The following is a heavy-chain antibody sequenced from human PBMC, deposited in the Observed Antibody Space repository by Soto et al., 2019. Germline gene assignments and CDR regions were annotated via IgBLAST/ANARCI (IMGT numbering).Heavy chain of an antibody. CDR3: ARDPTDDILTGYFDY. V-gene: IGHV3-21*01. D-gene: IGHD3-9*01. J-gene: IGHJ4*02. CDR2: ISSSSSYI. CDR1: GFTFSSYS. Sequence: EVQLVESGGGLVKPGGSLRLSCAASGFTFSSYSMNWVRQAPGKGLEWVSSISSSSSYIYYADSVKGRFTISRDNAKNSLYMQMNSLRAEDTAVYYCARDPTDDILTGYFDYWGQGTLVTVSS.